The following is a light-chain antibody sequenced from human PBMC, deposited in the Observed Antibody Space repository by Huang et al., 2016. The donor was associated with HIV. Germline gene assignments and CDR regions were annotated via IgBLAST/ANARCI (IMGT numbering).Light chain of an antibody. CDR2: GAS. V-gene: IGKV1-39*01. J-gene: IGKJ2*01. Sequence: DIQITQSPSSLSASVGDRVTITCRASQNINNYLNWYEQQPGKDPKLLISGASTLQSGVPASFSGSGSGTDFTLTISSLQPEDSAVYFCQQSVKTPRTFGQGTKLEI. CDR1: QNINNY. CDR3: QQSVKTPRT.